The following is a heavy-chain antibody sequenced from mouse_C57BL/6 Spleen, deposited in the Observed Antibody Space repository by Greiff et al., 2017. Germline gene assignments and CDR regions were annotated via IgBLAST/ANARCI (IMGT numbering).Heavy chain of an antibody. CDR3: ARDFYYSNCLAWFSY. Sequence: VQLQQPGPELVKPGASVKMSCKASGYTFTDYNMHWVKQSHGKSLEWIGYINPNNGGTSYNQKFKGKATLTVNKSSSTAYMELRSLTSEDSAVYYCARDFYYSNCLAWFSYWGLSTLVSFS. V-gene: IGHV1-22*01. D-gene: IGHD2-5*01. J-gene: IGHJ3*01. CDR2: INPNNGGT. CDR1: GYTFTDYN.